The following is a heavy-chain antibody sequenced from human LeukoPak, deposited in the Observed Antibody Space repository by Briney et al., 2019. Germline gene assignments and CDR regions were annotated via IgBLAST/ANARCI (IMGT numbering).Heavy chain of an antibody. V-gene: IGHV4-61*02. CDR1: GGSISSGSYY. J-gene: IGHJ3*02. CDR2: IYTSGST. Sequence: SQTLSLTCTVSGGSISSGSYYWSWIRQPAGKGLEWIGRIYTSGSTNYNPSLKSRVTISVDTSKNQFSLKLSSVTAADTAVYYCARSTLYYYDSSGVRAFDIWGQGTMVTVSS. CDR3: ARSTLYYYDSSGVRAFDI. D-gene: IGHD3-22*01.